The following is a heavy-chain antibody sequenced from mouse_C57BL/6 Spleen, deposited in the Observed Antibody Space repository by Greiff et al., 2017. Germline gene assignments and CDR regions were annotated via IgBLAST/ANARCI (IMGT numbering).Heavy chain of an antibody. Sequence: QVQLQQPGAELVRPGSSVKLSCKASGYTFTSYWMHWVKQRPKQGLEWIGNLDPSDSDTHYNKKFKDKATLTVDNSSSTAYMQLSSLTSEDSAVYNSAREDDVYYRFAYWGQGTLVTVSA. CDR3: AREDDVYYRFAY. V-gene: IGHV1-52*01. CDR2: LDPSDSDT. D-gene: IGHD2-3*01. J-gene: IGHJ3*01. CDR1: GYTFTSYW.